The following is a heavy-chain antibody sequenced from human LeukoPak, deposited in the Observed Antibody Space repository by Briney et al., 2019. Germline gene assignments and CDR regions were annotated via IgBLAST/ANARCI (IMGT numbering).Heavy chain of an antibody. CDR2: FDPEDGET. V-gene: IGHV1-24*01. J-gene: IGHJ4*02. D-gene: IGHD3-22*01. Sequence: APVKVSCKVSGYTLTELSMHWVRQAPGKGLEWMGGFDPEDGETIYAQKFQGRVTMTEDTSTDTAYMELSSLRSEDTAVYYCATSDPYYYDSSGYGYWGQGTLDTVSS. CDR1: GYTLTELS. CDR3: ATSDPYYYDSSGYGY.